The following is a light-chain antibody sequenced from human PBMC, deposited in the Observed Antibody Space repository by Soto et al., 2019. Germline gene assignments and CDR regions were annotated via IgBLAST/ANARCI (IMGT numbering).Light chain of an antibody. CDR1: QSISIY. Sequence: DTQMTQSPSSLSASVGDRVTITCRASQSISIYLNWYQQKPGKAPMLLIYAASSLQSGVPSRFGGSGSGTDFTLTISSLQPEDFATYYCQQSYSTPTFGGGTKVDIK. V-gene: IGKV1-39*01. J-gene: IGKJ4*01. CDR3: QQSYSTPT. CDR2: AAS.